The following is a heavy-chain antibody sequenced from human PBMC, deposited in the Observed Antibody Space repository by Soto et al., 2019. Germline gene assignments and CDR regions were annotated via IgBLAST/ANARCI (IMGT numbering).Heavy chain of an antibody. J-gene: IGHJ4*02. CDR2: INHSGST. V-gene: IGHV4-34*01. Sequence: SETLSLTCAVYGGSFSGYYWSWIRQPPGKGLEWIGEINHSGSTNYNPSLKSRVTISVDTSKNQFSLKLSSVTAADTAVYYCARSIVATIGLDYWGQGTLVTVAS. D-gene: IGHD5-12*01. CDR1: GGSFSGYY. CDR3: ARSIVATIGLDY.